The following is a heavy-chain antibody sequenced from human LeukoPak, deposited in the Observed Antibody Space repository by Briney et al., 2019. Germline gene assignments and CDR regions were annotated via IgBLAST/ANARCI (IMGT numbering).Heavy chain of an antibody. J-gene: IGHJ6*03. CDR1: GFTFSSYS. D-gene: IGHD1-7*01. Sequence: GGSLRLSCAASGFTFSSYSMNWVRQAPGKGLEWVSHISSSGSTIWYADSVKGRFTISRDNAKNSLYLQMNSLRAEDTAVYYCARVELAPYYYYMDVWGKGTTVTVSS. V-gene: IGHV3-48*04. CDR2: ISSSGSTI. CDR3: ARVELAPYYYYMDV.